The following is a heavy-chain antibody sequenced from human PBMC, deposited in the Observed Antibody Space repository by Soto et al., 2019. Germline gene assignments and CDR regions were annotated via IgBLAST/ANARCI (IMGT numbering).Heavy chain of an antibody. Sequence: QVQLVQSGAEGKKPGSSVKVSCKASGGTFSSYAISWVRQAPGQGLEWMGGFIPIFGTANYAQKFQGRVTITADKSTSTAYMELSSLRSEDTAVYYCARDRGGYCSGGSCSNWFDPWGQGTLVTVSS. CDR2: FIPIFGTA. D-gene: IGHD2-15*01. CDR1: GGTFSSYA. J-gene: IGHJ5*02. V-gene: IGHV1-69*06. CDR3: ARDRGGYCSGGSCSNWFDP.